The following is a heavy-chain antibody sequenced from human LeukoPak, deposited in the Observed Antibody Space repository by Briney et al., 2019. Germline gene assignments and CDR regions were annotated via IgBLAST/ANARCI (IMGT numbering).Heavy chain of an antibody. CDR3: ARAPARGSYYPRAFDI. V-gene: IGHV3-7*01. CDR1: GFTFSSYW. J-gene: IGHJ3*02. D-gene: IGHD1-26*01. Sequence: GGYLRLSCAASGFTFSSYWMSWVRQAPGKGLEWVANIKQDGSEKYYVDSVKGRFTISRDNAKNSLYLQMNSLRAEDTAVYYCARAPARGSYYPRAFDIGGQGTMVTVSS. CDR2: IKQDGSEK.